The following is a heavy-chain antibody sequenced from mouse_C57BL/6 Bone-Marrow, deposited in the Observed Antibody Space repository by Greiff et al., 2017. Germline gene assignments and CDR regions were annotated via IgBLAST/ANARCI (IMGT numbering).Heavy chain of an antibody. D-gene: IGHD1-1*01. Sequence: EVKLMESGPGLVKPSQSLSLTCSVTGYSITSGYYWTWIRQFPGNKLEWMGYISYDGSNNYNPSLKNRITITRDTSKNQFFLKVNSVTTEDTATYYCAREDYGNAMDYWGQGTSVTVSS. CDR3: AREDYGNAMDY. CDR1: GYSITSGYY. CDR2: ISYDGSN. J-gene: IGHJ4*01. V-gene: IGHV3-6*01.